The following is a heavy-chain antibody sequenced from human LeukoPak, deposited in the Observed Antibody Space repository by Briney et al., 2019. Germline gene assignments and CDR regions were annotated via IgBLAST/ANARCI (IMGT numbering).Heavy chain of an antibody. D-gene: IGHD1-26*01. V-gene: IGHV1-69*13. CDR2: IIPIFGTA. CDR3: ARGNMVGATKTNFQH. J-gene: IGHJ1*01. CDR1: GGTFSSYA. Sequence: SVKVSCKASGGTFSSYAISWVRQAPGQGLEWMGGIIPIFGTANYAQKFQGRVTITADESTSTAYMELSSLRSEGTAVYYCARGNMVGATKTNFQHWGQGTLVTVSS.